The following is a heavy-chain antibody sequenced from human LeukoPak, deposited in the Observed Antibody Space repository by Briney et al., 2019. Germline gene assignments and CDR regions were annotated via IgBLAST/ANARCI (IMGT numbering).Heavy chain of an antibody. J-gene: IGHJ3*02. V-gene: IGHV1-2*02. CDR3: ARRGGLGSAFDI. CDR1: GYTFTGYC. Sequence: ASVKVSCKASGYTFTGYCMHWVRQAPGQGLEWMGWINPHSGGTDYAQKFQGRVTMTRDTSISTAYMELSSLRSDDTAVYYCARRGGLGSAFDIWGQGTMVTVSS. D-gene: IGHD7-27*01. CDR2: INPHSGGT.